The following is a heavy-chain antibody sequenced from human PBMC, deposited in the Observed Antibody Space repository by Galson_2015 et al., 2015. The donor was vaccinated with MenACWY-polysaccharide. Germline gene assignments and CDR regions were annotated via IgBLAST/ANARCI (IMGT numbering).Heavy chain of an antibody. CDR3: VRAPGCGYRASHDF. Sequence: SETLSLTCTVSGDFISSIGSYWGWIRQPPGNGLEWIGLIYYAGNTYYSPSLQSRVTISLDTSKNQFSLRLSSVTAADTAIYYCVRAPGCGYRASHDFWGQGTLVTVSS. CDR1: GDFISSIGSY. V-gene: IGHV4-39*07. J-gene: IGHJ4*02. CDR2: IYYAGNT. D-gene: IGHD5-12*01.